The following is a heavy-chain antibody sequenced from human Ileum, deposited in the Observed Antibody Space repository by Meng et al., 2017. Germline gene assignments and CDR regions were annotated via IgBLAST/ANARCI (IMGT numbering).Heavy chain of an antibody. CDR2: INSDGTGT. J-gene: IGHJ4*02. CDR1: GFTFSGYW. CDR3: VRDGPNYFDQ. V-gene: IGHV3-74*01. Sequence: LVGSGGVLVQPGGSLRLSCAASGFTFSGYWMHWFRQGTGKSLVWLSHINSDGTGTSYAESVRGRFTISRDNAKNTLYLQMNSLTVEDTAVYYCVRDGPNYFDQWGQGTLVTVSS.